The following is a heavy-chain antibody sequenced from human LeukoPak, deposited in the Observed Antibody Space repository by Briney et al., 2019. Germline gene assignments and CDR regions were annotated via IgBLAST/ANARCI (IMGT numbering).Heavy chain of an antibody. Sequence: GGSLRLSCAASGFTFSNYGMHWVRQAPGKGLEWVVFIRYDGSNKYYADSVKGRFTISRDNSKNTLYLQINSLRAEDTAVYYCAKVNSFWAVAGYYFDYWGQGTLVTVSS. J-gene: IGHJ4*02. D-gene: IGHD6-19*01. CDR3: AKVNSFWAVAGYYFDY. CDR2: IRYDGSNK. V-gene: IGHV3-30*02. CDR1: GFTFSNYG.